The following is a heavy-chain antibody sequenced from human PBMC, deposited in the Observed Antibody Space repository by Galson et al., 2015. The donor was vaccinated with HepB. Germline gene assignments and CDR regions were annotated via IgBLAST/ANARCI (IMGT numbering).Heavy chain of an antibody. CDR2: INSDGSTT. V-gene: IGHV3-74*01. Sequence: SLRHHCADSGFNFGNYWMHWVRQAPGKGPVWVSRINSDGSTTIYADSVKGRFTISRDNAKNTLYLQMISLRAEDTAVYYCIRDLGGDWDYWVQGTLVTVSS. CDR3: IRDLGGDWDY. J-gene: IGHJ4*02. D-gene: IGHD3/OR15-3a*01. CDR1: GFNFGNYW.